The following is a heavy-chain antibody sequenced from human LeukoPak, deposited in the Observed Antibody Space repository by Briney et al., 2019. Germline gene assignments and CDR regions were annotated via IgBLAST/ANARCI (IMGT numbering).Heavy chain of an antibody. V-gene: IGHV4-59*01. CDR1: GDSISSSY. J-gene: IGHJ4*02. CDR2: IYYTGSS. D-gene: IGHD3-10*01. Sequence: SETLSLTCTVSGDSISSSYWSWIRQPPGKGLEWIGYIYYTGSSYYNPSLKSRATTSIDMSKNQFSLKLSSVTAADTAVYYCAGYGSGSYYKAFAFGGQGILVTVSS. CDR3: AGYGSGSYYKAFAF.